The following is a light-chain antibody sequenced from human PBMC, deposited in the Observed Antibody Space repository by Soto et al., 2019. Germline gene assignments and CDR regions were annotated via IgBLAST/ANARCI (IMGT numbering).Light chain of an antibody. CDR3: AAWDDTLRYSYV. V-gene: IGLV1-47*01. J-gene: IGLJ1*01. CDR2: KNS. CDR1: GSNIGSNY. Sequence: QSVQSHPRSACWTPGHTVTISCSGSGSNIGSNYVDWYQQFPGTAPKLLIYKNSQRPSGVPDRFSGSKSGTSASLAISGLRSEDEAHYYCAAWDDTLRYSYVFGPGTKVTVL.